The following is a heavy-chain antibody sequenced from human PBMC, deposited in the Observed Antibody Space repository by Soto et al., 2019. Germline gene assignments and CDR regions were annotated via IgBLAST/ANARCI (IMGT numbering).Heavy chain of an antibody. CDR1: GGSFSGHY. V-gene: IGHV4-34*01. Sequence: SETLSLTCAVYGGSFSGHYWSWIRQPPGKGLEWIGEINHSGSTNYNPSLKSRVTISVDTSKNQFSLKLSSVAAADTAVYYCARGDPNDCSSTSCYHGWFDPWGQGTLVTVSS. CDR2: INHSGST. D-gene: IGHD2-2*01. CDR3: ARGDPNDCSSTSCYHGWFDP. J-gene: IGHJ5*02.